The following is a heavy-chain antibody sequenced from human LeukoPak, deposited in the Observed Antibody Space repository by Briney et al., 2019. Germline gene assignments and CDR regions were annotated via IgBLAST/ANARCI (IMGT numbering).Heavy chain of an antibody. CDR2: FDPEDVET. V-gene: IGHV1-24*01. D-gene: IGHD3-22*01. CDR3: ATGISKPNHDVSGYSDAFDI. J-gene: IGHJ3*02. Sequence: ASVKVSCKVSGYTLSELSMHWVRQAPGKGLEWMGGFDPEDVETMYAQKFQGRVTMTEDTSTDAAYMELSSLRSEDTAVYYCATGISKPNHDVSGYSDAFDIRGQGTMVTVYS. CDR1: GYTLSELS.